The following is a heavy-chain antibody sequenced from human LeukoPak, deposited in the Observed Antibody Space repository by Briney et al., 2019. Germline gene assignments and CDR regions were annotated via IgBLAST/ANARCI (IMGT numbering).Heavy chain of an antibody. D-gene: IGHD2-21*01. Sequence: GGSLRLSCAASGFTFSSYAMHWVRQAPGKGLEWVAVISYDGSNKYYADSVKGRFTISRDNSKNTLYLQMNSLRAEDTAVYYCAKDPLPAIATSYFDSWGQGTLVTVSS. CDR1: GFTFSSYA. CDR2: ISYDGSNK. J-gene: IGHJ4*02. V-gene: IGHV3-30*04. CDR3: AKDPLPAIATSYFDS.